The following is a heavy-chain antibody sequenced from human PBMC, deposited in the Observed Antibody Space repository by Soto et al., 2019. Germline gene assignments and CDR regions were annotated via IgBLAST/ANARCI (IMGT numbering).Heavy chain of an antibody. J-gene: IGHJ4*02. CDR1: GYTFTSYY. Sequence: ASVKVSCKASGYTFTSYYMHWVRQAPGQGLEWMGIINPSGGSTSYAQKFRGRVTMTRDTSTSTVYMELSSLRSEDTAVYYCASRSIVQGISKGEIDYWGQGTLVTVSS. V-gene: IGHV1-46*01. CDR3: ASRSIVQGISKGEIDY. D-gene: IGHD1-20*01. CDR2: INPSGGST.